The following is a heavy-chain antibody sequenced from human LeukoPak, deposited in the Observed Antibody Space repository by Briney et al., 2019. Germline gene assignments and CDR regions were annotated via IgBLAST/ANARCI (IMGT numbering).Heavy chain of an antibody. D-gene: IGHD1-26*01. V-gene: IGHV3-15*01. CDR2: IKSKTDGGTT. J-gene: IGHJ4*01. CDR3: TTGLLVGATGMSDY. CDR1: GFTFSNAW. Sequence: GGSLRLSCAASGFTFSNAWMSWVRQAPGKGLEWVGRIKSKTDGGTTNYAAPVKGRFTISRDDSKNTLYLQMNSLKTEDTAVYYCTTGLLVGATGMSDYWGHGTLVTVSS.